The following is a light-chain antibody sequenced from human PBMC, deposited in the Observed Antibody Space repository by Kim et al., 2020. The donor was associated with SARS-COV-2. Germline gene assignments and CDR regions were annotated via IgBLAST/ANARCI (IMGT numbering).Light chain of an antibody. CDR3: QKYDSAPWT. CDR1: QDIANS. J-gene: IGKJ1*01. CDR2: AAS. V-gene: IGKV1-27*01. Sequence: ASVGDRVTITCRASQDIANSLAWYQQKPGTVPKLLIYAASTLQSGVPSRFSGSGSGTEFTLTIGSLQTEDVATYYCQKYDSAPWTFGPGTKVDIK.